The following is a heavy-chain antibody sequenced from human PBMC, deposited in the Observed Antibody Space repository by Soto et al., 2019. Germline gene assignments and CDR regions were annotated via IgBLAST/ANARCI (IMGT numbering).Heavy chain of an antibody. Sequence: GGSLRLSCAASGFTFSSYAMHWVRQAPGKGLEWVAVISYDGSNKYYADSVKGRFTISRDNSKNTLYLQMNSLRAEDTAVYYCARVTEEVVLWGGFDYWGQGTLVTVSS. V-gene: IGHV3-30-3*01. CDR2: ISYDGSNK. CDR3: ARVTEEVVLWGGFDY. J-gene: IGHJ4*02. D-gene: IGHD3-16*01. CDR1: GFTFSSYA.